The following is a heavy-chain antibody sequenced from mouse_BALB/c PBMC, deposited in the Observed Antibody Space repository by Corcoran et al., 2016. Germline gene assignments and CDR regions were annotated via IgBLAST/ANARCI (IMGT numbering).Heavy chain of an antibody. Sequence: EVQLQQSGAELVKPGASVKLSCTASDFNIKDTYIHWVSQRPEQGLEWIGRIDPANGNTKYDPKFQGKATITADTSSNTGYLQLSSLTSEDTAVYYCAGSGGNYVGAMDSWGQGTSVTVSS. CDR1: DFNIKDTY. D-gene: IGHD2-1*01. V-gene: IGHV14-3*02. CDR2: IDPANGNT. CDR3: AGSGGNYVGAMDS. J-gene: IGHJ4*01.